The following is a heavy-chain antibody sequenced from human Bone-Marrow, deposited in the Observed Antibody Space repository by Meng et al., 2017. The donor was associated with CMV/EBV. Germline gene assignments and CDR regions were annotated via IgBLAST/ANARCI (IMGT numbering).Heavy chain of an antibody. J-gene: IGHJ6*02. V-gene: IGHV3-21*01. CDR3: ARVWFPCITIFGVVIIVYYYGMDV. Sequence: GESLKISCAASGFTFSSYSMNWVRQAPGKGLEWVSSISSSSSYIYYADSVKGRFTISRDNAKNSLYLQMNSLRAEDTAVYYCARVWFPCITIFGVVIIVYYYGMDVWGQGTTVTVSS. D-gene: IGHD3-3*01. CDR1: GFTFSSYS. CDR2: ISSSSSYI.